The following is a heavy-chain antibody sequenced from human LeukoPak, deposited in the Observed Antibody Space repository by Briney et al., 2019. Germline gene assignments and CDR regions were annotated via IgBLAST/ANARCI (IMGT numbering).Heavy chain of an antibody. Sequence: GGSLRLSCAASGFTFSSCAMHWVRQAPGKGLEYVSAISSNGGSTHYANSVKGRFTISRDNSKNTLYLQMGSLRAEDMAVYYCARARITMIVVVPLDYWGQGTLVTVSS. J-gene: IGHJ4*02. CDR2: ISSNGGST. CDR1: GFTFSSCA. CDR3: ARARITMIVVVPLDY. D-gene: IGHD3-22*01. V-gene: IGHV3-64*01.